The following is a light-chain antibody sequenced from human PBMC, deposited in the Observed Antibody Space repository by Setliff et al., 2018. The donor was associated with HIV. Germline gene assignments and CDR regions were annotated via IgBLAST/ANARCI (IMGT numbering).Light chain of an antibody. Sequence: QPASVSGSPGQSITISCTGTSSDVGAYNYVSWYQQYPAKAPKLMIYDVSVRPSGVSTRFSGSKSGNTASLTISGLQAEDEADYYCSSYTSNNARVFGTGTKVTVL. CDR1: SSDVGAYNY. V-gene: IGLV2-14*03. J-gene: IGLJ1*01. CDR2: DVS. CDR3: SSYTSNNARV.